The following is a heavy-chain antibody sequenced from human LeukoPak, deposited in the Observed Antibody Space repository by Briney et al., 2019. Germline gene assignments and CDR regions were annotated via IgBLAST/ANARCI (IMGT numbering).Heavy chain of an antibody. V-gene: IGHV4-4*02. J-gene: IGHJ4*02. CDR1: GGSISSSNW. D-gene: IGHD1-26*01. Sequence: PSETLSLTCAVSGGSISSSNWWSWVRQPPGKGLEWIGEIYHSGSTNYNPSLKSRVTISVDTSKNQFSLKLSSVTAADTAVYYCARHQWELPSLFDYWGQGTLVTVSS. CDR2: IYHSGST. CDR3: ARHQWELPSLFDY.